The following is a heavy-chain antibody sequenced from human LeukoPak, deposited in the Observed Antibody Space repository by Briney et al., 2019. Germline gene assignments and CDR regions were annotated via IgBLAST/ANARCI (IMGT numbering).Heavy chain of an antibody. V-gene: IGHV3-30-3*01. CDR2: TSYDEINK. CDR1: GFTFSSHA. CDR3: ARRAVGGREAAAFDI. Sequence: GGSLRLSCAASGFTFSSHAMHWVRQAPGKGLEWVSVTSYDEINKFYADSVKGRFTISRDNSKNTLYLQMDSLRLEDMAVYYCARRAVGGREAAAFDIWGQGTMVTVSS. J-gene: IGHJ3*02. D-gene: IGHD4-23*01.